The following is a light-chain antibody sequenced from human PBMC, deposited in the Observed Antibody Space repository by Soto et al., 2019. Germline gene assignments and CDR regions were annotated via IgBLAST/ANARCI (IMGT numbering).Light chain of an antibody. V-gene: IGLV2-23*01. CDR2: EGS. CDR1: TSDVGTYNL. CDR3: CCYSCSSSIGMI. Sequence: QSALTQPASVSGSPGQSITISCTGTTSDVGTYNLVSWYQQHPGKAPKLIIYEGSKRPSGVSDRFSGSKSGNTASLTISGLEAEDEDEYDYCCYSCSSSIGMIFGGGTKLTVL. J-gene: IGLJ2*01.